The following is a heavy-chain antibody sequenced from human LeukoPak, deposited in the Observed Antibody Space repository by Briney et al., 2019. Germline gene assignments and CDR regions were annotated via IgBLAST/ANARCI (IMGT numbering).Heavy chain of an antibody. CDR2: ISGSGGST. D-gene: IGHD6-13*01. J-gene: IGHJ4*02. CDR1: GFTFSDYY. CDR3: AKDQVAAAATPGLDY. V-gene: IGHV3-23*01. Sequence: GGSLRLSCAASGFTFSDYYMSWIRQAPGKGLEWVSAISGSGGSTYYADSVKGRFTISRDNSKNTLYLQMNSLRAEDTAVYYCAKDQVAAAATPGLDYWGQGTLVTVSS.